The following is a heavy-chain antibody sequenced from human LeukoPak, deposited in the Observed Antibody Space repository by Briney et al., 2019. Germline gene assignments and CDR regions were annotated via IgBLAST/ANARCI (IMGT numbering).Heavy chain of an antibody. D-gene: IGHD3-10*01. CDR3: ARIRYGSYFDY. CDR2: IYSGGST. CDR1: EFSVGSNY. J-gene: IGHJ4*02. Sequence: GGSLRLSCAASEFSVGSNYMTWVRQAPGKGLEWVSLIYSGGSTYYADSVKGRFTISRDNSKNTLYLQMNSLRAEDTALYHCARIRYGSYFDYWGQGTLVTVSS. V-gene: IGHV3-66*01.